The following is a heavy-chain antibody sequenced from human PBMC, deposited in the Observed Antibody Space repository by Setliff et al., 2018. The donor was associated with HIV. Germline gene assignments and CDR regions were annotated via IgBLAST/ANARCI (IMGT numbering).Heavy chain of an antibody. CDR1: GFPFSSYS. CDR3: ARTSTTTGTTLNWFDP. Sequence: HPGGSLRLSCAASGFPFSSYSMNWFRQAPGKGLEWVSYISGSSGSIYHADSVKGRFTVSRDNAKNTLYLQMNSLRTEDTAVYYCARTSTTTGTTLNWFDPWGQGTLVTVSS. CDR2: ISGSSGSI. V-gene: IGHV3-48*01. D-gene: IGHD1-1*01. J-gene: IGHJ5*02.